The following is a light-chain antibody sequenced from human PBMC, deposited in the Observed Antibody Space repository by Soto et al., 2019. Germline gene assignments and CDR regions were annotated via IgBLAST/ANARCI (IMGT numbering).Light chain of an antibody. CDR1: QGISIW. CDR3: QQYNSYSWT. CDR2: DAS. Sequence: DIQMTQSPSSVSASVGDRVTITCRASQGISIWLSWYQQKPGKAPKLLIYDASSLESGVPSRFSGSGSGTEFTLTISSLQPDDFATYYCQQYNSYSWTFGQGTKVDIK. J-gene: IGKJ1*01. V-gene: IGKV1-5*01.